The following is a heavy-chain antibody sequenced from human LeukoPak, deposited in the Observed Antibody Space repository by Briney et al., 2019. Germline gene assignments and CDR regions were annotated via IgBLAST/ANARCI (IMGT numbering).Heavy chain of an antibody. Sequence: SVKVSCKASGGTFGSYAISWVRQAPGQGLEWMGGIIPIFGTANYAQKFQGRVTITADESTSTAYMELSSLRSEDTAVYYCARSGVFYALWGYCFDYWGQGTLVTVSS. D-gene: IGHD3-10*01. V-gene: IGHV1-69*13. J-gene: IGHJ4*02. CDR1: GGTFGSYA. CDR2: IIPIFGTA. CDR3: ARSGVFYALWGYCFDY.